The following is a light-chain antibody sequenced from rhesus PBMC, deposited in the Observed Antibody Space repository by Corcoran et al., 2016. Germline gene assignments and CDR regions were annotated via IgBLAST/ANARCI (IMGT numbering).Light chain of an antibody. CDR2: KAS. Sequence: DIQMTQSPSSLSASVGDTVTITCRASQCISSYLVWYQQKPGKAPKPLIYKASSLESGVPSSFSGSGSGTEFTLTISSLQPENFATYYCQQYNSTPRTFGQGTKVEIK. CDR3: QQYNSTPRT. V-gene: IGKV1-16*01. J-gene: IGKJ1*01. CDR1: QCISSY.